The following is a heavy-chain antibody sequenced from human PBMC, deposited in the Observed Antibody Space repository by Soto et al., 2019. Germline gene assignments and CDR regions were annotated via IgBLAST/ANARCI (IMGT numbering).Heavy chain of an antibody. CDR1: GFTFSSYE. Sequence: EVQLVESGGGLVQPGGSLRLSCAASGFTFSSYEMNWVRQAPGKGLEWVSYISSSGSTIYYADSVKGRFIISRDNAKNSLYLQMNSLRAEDTAVYYCARDSSVGGPYGMDVWGQGTTVTVSS. J-gene: IGHJ6*02. D-gene: IGHD3-10*01. V-gene: IGHV3-48*03. CDR2: ISSSGSTI. CDR3: ARDSSVGGPYGMDV.